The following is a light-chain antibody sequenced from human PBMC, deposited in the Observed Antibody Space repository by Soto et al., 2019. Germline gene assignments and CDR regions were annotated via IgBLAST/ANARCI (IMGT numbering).Light chain of an antibody. CDR1: SGHSSYA. J-gene: IGLJ2*01. CDR3: QSWGTDIVV. CDR2: LNSDGSH. Sequence: QSVLTQSHSASASLGASVKLTCTLSSGHSSYAIAWHQQQPEKGPRYLMKLNSDGSHKKGDGIPDRFSGSSSGAERYLTISGLLSEDEADYYCQSWGTDIVVFGGGTKVTVL. V-gene: IGLV4-69*01.